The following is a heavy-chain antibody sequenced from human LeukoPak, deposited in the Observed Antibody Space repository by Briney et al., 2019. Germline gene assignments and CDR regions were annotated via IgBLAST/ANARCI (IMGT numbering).Heavy chain of an antibody. CDR1: GGSISSYY. D-gene: IGHD4-17*01. V-gene: IGHV4-59*12. J-gene: IGHJ4*02. CDR2: IYYSGST. Sequence: SETLSLTCTVSGGSISSYYWSWIRQPPGKGLEWIGYIYYSGSTYYNPSLKSRVTISVDTSKNQFSLKLSSVTAADTAVYYCARDHYYGDYLFDYWGQGTLVTVSS. CDR3: ARDHYYGDYLFDY.